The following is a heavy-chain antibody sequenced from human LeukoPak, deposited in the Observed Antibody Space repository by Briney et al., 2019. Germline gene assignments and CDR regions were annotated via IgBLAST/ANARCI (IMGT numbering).Heavy chain of an antibody. CDR1: GFTFSNAW. J-gene: IGHJ4*02. CDR2: IKSKTDGGTT. V-gene: IGHV3-15*01. CDR3: TTDASSGWTFDY. Sequence: PGGSLRLSCAASGFTFSNAWMSWVRQAPGKGLEWVGRIKSKTDGGTTDYAAPVKGRFTISRDDSKNTLYLQMNSLKAEDTAVYYCTTDASSGWTFDYWGQGTLVTVSS. D-gene: IGHD6-19*01.